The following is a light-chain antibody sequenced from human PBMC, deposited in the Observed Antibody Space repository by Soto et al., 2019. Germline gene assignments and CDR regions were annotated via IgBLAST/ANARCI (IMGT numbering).Light chain of an antibody. J-gene: IGLJ1*01. CDR2: DVS. CDR1: SSDVGGYNY. V-gene: IGLV2-14*01. CDR3: SSCTSSSTLDG. Sequence: QSALTQPASVSGSPGQSITISCTGTSSDVGGYNYVSWYQQHPGKAPKLMIYDVSNRPSGVSNRFSGSKSGNTASLTIFGLQAEDEADYYCSSCTSSSTLDGFGTGTKVTVL.